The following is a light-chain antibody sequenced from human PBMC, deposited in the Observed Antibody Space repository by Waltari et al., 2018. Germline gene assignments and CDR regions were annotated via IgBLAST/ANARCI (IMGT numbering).Light chain of an antibody. Sequence: EVVLTQYPGTLSLSPGEKATLSCRASQSLTKRYLAWYQQKPGQAPRLLIYGASSRAAGIPDRFSGSGSGTDFTLTINRLEPDDFAVYYCQQYGSSILYTFGQGTKLEIK. CDR1: QSLTKRY. J-gene: IGKJ2*01. CDR2: GAS. CDR3: QQYGSSILYT. V-gene: IGKV3-20*01.